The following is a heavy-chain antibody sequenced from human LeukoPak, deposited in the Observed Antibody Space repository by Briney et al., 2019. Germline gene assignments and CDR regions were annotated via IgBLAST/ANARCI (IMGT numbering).Heavy chain of an antibody. CDR1: GGSISSSSYY. CDR2: IYYSGST. CDR3: GATGSEYYDSSGDTYYFDY. V-gene: IGHV4-39*01. Sequence: SETLSLTCTVSGGSISSSSYYWGWIRQPPGKGLEWIGSIYYSGSTYYNPSLKSRVTISVDTSKNQFSLKLSSVTAADTAVYYCGATGSEYYDSSGDTYYFDYWGQGTLVTASS. D-gene: IGHD3-22*01. J-gene: IGHJ4*02.